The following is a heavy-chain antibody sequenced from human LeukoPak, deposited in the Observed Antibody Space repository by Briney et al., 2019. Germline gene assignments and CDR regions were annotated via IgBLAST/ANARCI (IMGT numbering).Heavy chain of an antibody. V-gene: IGHV3-30*02. CDR3: AKERYGSGSYYPRIDY. D-gene: IGHD3-10*01. Sequence: GGSLRLSCAASGFTCSSYGMHWVRQAPGKRLEWVAFIRYDGSNKYYADSVKGRFTISRDNSKNTLYLQMNSLRAEDTAVYYCAKERYGSGSYYPRIDYWGQGTLVTVSS. CDR1: GFTCSSYG. J-gene: IGHJ4*02. CDR2: IRYDGSNK.